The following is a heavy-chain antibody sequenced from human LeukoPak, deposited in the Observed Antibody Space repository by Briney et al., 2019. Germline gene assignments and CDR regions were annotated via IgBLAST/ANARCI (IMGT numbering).Heavy chain of an antibody. CDR3: ARGLWRIDY. D-gene: IGHD2-15*01. CDR2: IYYSGST. Sequence: SETLSLTCTVSGGAISPYYWTWIRQPPGKGLEWIGYIYYSGSTNYNPSLKSRVTISVDTSKNQFSLKLTSVTAADTAVYYCARGLWRIDYWGQVTLVTVCS. J-gene: IGHJ4*02. CDR1: GGAISPYY. V-gene: IGHV4-59*01.